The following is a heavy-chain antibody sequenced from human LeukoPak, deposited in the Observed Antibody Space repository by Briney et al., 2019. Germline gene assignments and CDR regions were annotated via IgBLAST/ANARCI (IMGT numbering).Heavy chain of an antibody. Sequence: GGSLRLSCSASGFTFSTYTIHWVRQAPGKGLEYVSAISSNGGSAYYADSVKGRFTISRDNSKNILHLQMSSLRAEDTAVYYCVVSYLYAFDIWGQGTMVTVSS. CDR2: ISSNGGSA. CDR3: VVSYLYAFDI. CDR1: GFTFSTYT. D-gene: IGHD5-18*01. J-gene: IGHJ3*02. V-gene: IGHV3-64D*09.